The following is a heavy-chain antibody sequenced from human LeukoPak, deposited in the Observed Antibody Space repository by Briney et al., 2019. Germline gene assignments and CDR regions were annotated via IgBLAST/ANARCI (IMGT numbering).Heavy chain of an antibody. CDR3: AHIGSRDGYNNAPDY. J-gene: IGHJ4*02. CDR1: GFSLSTSGVG. CDR2: IYWDDDQ. Sequence: SGPTLLKPTQTLTLTCTFSGFSLSTSGVGVGWIRQPPGKALEWLALIYWDDDQRYSPSLKSRLAITKDTSKSHVVLTMTNMDPVDTATYYCAHIGSRDGYNNAPDYWGQGILVTVSS. D-gene: IGHD5-24*01. V-gene: IGHV2-5*02.